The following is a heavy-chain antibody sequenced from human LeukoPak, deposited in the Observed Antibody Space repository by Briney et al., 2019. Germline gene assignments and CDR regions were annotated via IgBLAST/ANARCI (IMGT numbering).Heavy chain of an antibody. J-gene: IGHJ4*02. CDR3: ARDGRHSSGFSFDY. Sequence: PSETLSLTCAVYGGSFSGYYWSWIRQPPGKGLEWIGEINHSGSTNYNPSLKSRVTISVDTSKNQFSLKLSSVTAADTAVYYCARDGRHSSGFSFDYWGQGTLVTVSS. CDR2: INHSGST. D-gene: IGHD3-22*01. V-gene: IGHV4-34*01. CDR1: GGSFSGYY.